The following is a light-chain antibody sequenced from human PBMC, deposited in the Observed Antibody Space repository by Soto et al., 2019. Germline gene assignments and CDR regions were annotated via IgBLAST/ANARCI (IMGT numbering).Light chain of an antibody. V-gene: IGKV1-5*01. CDR1: QSISSW. CDR3: QQYNTPA. Sequence: IQMTQSPSTLSASVGDRVTITCRASQSISSWLAWYQQKPGKAPKLLIYDASSLESGVPSRFSGSGSGTEFSLTISSLQPDVFATYYCQQYNTPAFGQGIKVEIK. J-gene: IGKJ1*01. CDR2: DAS.